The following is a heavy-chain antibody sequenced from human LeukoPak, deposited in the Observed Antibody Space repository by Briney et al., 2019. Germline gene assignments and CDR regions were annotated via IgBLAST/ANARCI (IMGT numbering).Heavy chain of an antibody. J-gene: IGHJ6*03. CDR3: ARSGSGLRPNYYYYYYMDV. CDR1: GFTFSSYA. Sequence: PGGSLRLSCAASGFTFSSYAMSWVRQAPGKGLEWVAVIWYDGSNKYYADSVKGRFTISRDNSKNTLYLQMNSLRAEDTAVYYCARSGSGLRPNYYYYYYMDVWGKGTTVTVSS. CDR2: IWYDGSNK. D-gene: IGHD3-10*01. V-gene: IGHV3-33*08.